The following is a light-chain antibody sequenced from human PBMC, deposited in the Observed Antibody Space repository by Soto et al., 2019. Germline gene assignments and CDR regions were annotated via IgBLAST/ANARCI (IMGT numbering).Light chain of an antibody. CDR3: QQYNNWPPWT. CDR1: QSVSSN. J-gene: IGKJ1*01. V-gene: IGKV3-15*01. Sequence: IVMTQSPATLSVSPGERATLSCRASQSVSSNLAWYQQKPRQAPRLLIYGASTRATGIPARFSGSGSGTEFTLTISSLQSEDFAVYYCQQYNNWPPWTFGQGTKVEIK. CDR2: GAS.